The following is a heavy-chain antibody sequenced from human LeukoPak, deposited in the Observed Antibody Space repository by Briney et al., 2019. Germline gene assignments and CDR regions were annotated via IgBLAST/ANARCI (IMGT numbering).Heavy chain of an antibody. D-gene: IGHD4-17*01. CDR1: GYTLTELS. CDR2: FDPEDGET. J-gene: IGHJ4*02. Sequence: ASVKVSCKVSGYTLTELSMHWVRQAPGKGLEWMGGFDPEDGETIYAQKFQGRVTMTEDTSTDTACMELSSLRSEDTAVYYCATPAHRGDYGAFWDYWGQGTLVTVSS. CDR3: ATPAHRGDYGAFWDY. V-gene: IGHV1-24*01.